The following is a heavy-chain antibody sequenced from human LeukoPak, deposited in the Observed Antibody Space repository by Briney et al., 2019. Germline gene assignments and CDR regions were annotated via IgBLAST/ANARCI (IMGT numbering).Heavy chain of an antibody. CDR2: IYHSGST. D-gene: IGHD3-22*01. CDR1: GGSFSGYY. J-gene: IGHJ4*02. CDR3: ARATFYDSSGYYSNYFDY. V-gene: IGHV4-34*01. Sequence: ETLSLTCAVYGGSFSGYYWSWIRQPPGKGLEWIGSIYHSGSTYYNPSLKSRVTISVDTSKNQFSLKLSSVTAADTAVYYCARATFYDSSGYYSNYFDYWGQGTLVTVSS.